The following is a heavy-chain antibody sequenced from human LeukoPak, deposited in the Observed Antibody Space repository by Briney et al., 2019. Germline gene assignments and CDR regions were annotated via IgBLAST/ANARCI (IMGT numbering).Heavy chain of an antibody. Sequence: SETLSLTCAVSGGSISSSNWWSWVRQPPGKGLEWIGEIYHSGSTNYNPSLKSRVTISVDKSKNQFSLKLSSVTAADTAVYYCAVDMITFGGVIVQQAVDIWGQGTMVTVSS. CDR1: GGSISSSNW. D-gene: IGHD3-16*02. J-gene: IGHJ3*02. CDR2: IYHSGST. V-gene: IGHV4-4*02. CDR3: AVDMITFGGVIVQQAVDI.